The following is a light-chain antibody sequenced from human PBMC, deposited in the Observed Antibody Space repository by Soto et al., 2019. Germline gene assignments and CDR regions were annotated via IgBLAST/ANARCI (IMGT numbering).Light chain of an antibody. CDR3: QQYGTAPWT. Sequence: EIVLTHSPGTLSLSPCERATLSCSASQSVSNNYLAWYQQKPGQAPRLLIYGASNRATGIPDRFSGSGSGTDFTLTISRLEPEDFAVYYCQQYGTAPWTFGQGTKVDIK. J-gene: IGKJ1*01. CDR2: GAS. CDR1: QSVSNNY. V-gene: IGKV3-20*01.